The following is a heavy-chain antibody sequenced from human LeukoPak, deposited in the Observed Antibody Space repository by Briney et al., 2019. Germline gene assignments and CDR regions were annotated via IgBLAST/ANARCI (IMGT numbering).Heavy chain of an antibody. CDR2: IKQDGSEK. D-gene: IGHD2-15*01. Sequence: GGSLRLSCAASGFTFSRYWMSCVRHAPGKGLEWVANIKQDGSEKFYVDSVKGRFTLSRDNAKNSLYLQMNSLRGEDTAVYYCASLDGSGGSCYGWGQGTLVTVSS. J-gene: IGHJ4*02. V-gene: IGHV3-7*01. CDR1: GFTFSRYW. CDR3: ASLDGSGGSCYG.